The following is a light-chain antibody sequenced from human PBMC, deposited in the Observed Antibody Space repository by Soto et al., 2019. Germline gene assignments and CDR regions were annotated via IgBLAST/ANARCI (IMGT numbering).Light chain of an antibody. CDR3: QQYNSEWT. J-gene: IGKJ1*01. CDR1: QSISSW. Sequence: DIQMTQSPSPLSASVGDRVTITCRASQSISSWLAWYQQKPGKAPKLLIYDASSWESGVPSRFSGSGSGTEFTLTISSLQPDDFATYYCQQYNSEWTFGQGTKVEIK. CDR2: DAS. V-gene: IGKV1-5*01.